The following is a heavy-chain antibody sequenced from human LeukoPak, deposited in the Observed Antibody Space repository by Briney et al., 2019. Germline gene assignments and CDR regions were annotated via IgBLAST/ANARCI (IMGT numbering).Heavy chain of an antibody. Sequence: PGGSLRLSCAASGFTFSSYSMNWVRQAPGKRLEWVSSISSSSSYIYYADSVKGRFTISRDNAKNSLYLQMNSLRAEDTAVYYCAREGGYSYGSQTIDYWAREPWSPSPQ. D-gene: IGHD5-18*01. J-gene: IGHJ4*02. CDR1: GFTFSSYS. CDR3: AREGGYSYGSQTIDY. V-gene: IGHV3-21*01. CDR2: ISSSSSYI.